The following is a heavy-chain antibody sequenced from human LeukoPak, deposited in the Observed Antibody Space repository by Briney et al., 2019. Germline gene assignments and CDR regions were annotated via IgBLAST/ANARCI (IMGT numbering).Heavy chain of an antibody. V-gene: IGHV3-23*01. CDR3: AKRWEPSFGYIHD. D-gene: IGHD1-26*01. Sequence: GGSLRLSCAASGFTFSSYAMSWVRQAPGKGLEWVSAISGSGGSTYYADSVKGRFTISRDNSTNTLYLQMNSLRAEDTAVYYCAKRWEPSFGYIHDGGEGSLVTVSS. J-gene: IGHJ1*01. CDR2: ISGSGGST. CDR1: GFTFSSYA.